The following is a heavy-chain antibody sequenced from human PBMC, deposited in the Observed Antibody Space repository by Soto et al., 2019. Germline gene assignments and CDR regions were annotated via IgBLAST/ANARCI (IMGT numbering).Heavy chain of an antibody. D-gene: IGHD6-19*01. J-gene: IGHJ3*02. CDR1: GFTVSSNY. Sequence: EVQLVESGGGLVQPGGSLRLSCAASGFTVSSNYMSWVRQAPGKGLEWVSVIFTGGSTYYADSVKGRFTMSRHSSMKTVYLQMDSLRAEDTAVYYCARDRQSSGWLDAFDIWGQGTMVTVSS. V-gene: IGHV3-53*04. CDR2: IFTGGST. CDR3: ARDRQSSGWLDAFDI.